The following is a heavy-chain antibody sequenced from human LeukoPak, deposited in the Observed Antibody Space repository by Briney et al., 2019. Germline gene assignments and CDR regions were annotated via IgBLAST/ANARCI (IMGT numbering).Heavy chain of an antibody. CDR1: GFTFSSYW. V-gene: IGHV3-74*01. CDR2: INSDGSST. Sequence: GGALRLSCAASGFTFSSYWMHWVRQAPGKGLVWVSRINSDGSSTSYADSAKGRFTISRDNAKNTLYLQMNSLRAEDTAVYYCARDRSGSWYYYDSSGYYDYWGQGTLVTVSS. D-gene: IGHD3-22*01. CDR3: ARDRSGSWYYYDSSGYYDY. J-gene: IGHJ4*02.